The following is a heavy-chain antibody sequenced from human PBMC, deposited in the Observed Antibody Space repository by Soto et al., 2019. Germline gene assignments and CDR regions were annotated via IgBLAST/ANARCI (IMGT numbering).Heavy chain of an antibody. D-gene: IGHD3-10*01. V-gene: IGHV4-59*01. CDR1: GTSINKYY. CDR3: ARGSSFTCYFVY. Sequence: SETLSLTCSVSGTSINKYYWAWLRQSPGKGLEWIGYVYNSEITNYNPSLESRVTISVDTSRTQFSLRLSSVTAADTAVYYCARGSSFTCYFVYWGQGTLVTGSS. J-gene: IGHJ4*02. CDR2: VYNSEIT.